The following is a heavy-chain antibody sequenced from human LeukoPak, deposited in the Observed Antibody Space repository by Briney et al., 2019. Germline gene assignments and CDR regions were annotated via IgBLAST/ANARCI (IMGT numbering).Heavy chain of an antibody. CDR1: GFTFSSYA. D-gene: IGHD3-22*01. Sequence: GGSLRLSCAASGFTFSSYAMSWVRQAPGKGLEWVANIKQDGSEKYYVDSVKGRITISRDNAKNSLFLQMNSLRPEDTAVYYCARHPNYYDSSGDYFPWGQGTMVTVSS. V-gene: IGHV3-7*01. CDR3: ARHPNYYDSSGDYFP. J-gene: IGHJ3*01. CDR2: IKQDGSEK.